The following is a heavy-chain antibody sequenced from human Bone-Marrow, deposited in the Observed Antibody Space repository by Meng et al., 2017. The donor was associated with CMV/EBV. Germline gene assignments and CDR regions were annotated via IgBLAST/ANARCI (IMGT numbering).Heavy chain of an antibody. Sequence: ASVKVSCKASGYTFTGYGISWVRQAPGQGLEWMGWISAYNGNTNYAQKLQGRVTMTTDTSTSTAYMELRSLRSDDTAVYYCARGSDFWRGYYLAARYYYGMDVWGQGTTVTVSS. V-gene: IGHV1-18*01. CDR1: GYTFTGYG. D-gene: IGHD3-3*01. J-gene: IGHJ6*02. CDR3: ARGSDFWRGYYLAARYYYGMDV. CDR2: ISAYNGNT.